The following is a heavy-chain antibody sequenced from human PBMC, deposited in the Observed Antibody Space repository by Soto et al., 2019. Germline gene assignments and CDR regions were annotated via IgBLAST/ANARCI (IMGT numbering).Heavy chain of an antibody. V-gene: IGHV3-33*01. CDR2: IWYDGSNK. Sequence: GGSLRLSCAASGFTFSSYGMHWVRQAPGKGLEWVAVIWYDGSNKYYADSVKGRFTISRDNSKNTLYLQMNSLRAEDTAVYYCARGIAAAGLLQYWGQGTLVTVSS. D-gene: IGHD6-13*01. J-gene: IGHJ4*02. CDR1: GFTFSSYG. CDR3: ARGIAAAGLLQY.